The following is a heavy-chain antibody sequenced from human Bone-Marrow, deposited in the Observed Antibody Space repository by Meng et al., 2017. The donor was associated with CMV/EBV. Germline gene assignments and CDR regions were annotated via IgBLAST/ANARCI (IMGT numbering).Heavy chain of an antibody. D-gene: IGHD1-1*01. CDR1: GFTFSSYA. J-gene: IGHJ4*02. V-gene: IGHV3-23*01. Sequence: GESLKISCAASGFTFSSYAMSWVRQAPGKGLEWVSAISGSGGSTYYADSVKGRFTISRDNSKNTVYLQMNSLRDADTAVYYCARLSTGQWGQGTLVTVLL. CDR2: ISGSGGST. CDR3: ARLSTGQ.